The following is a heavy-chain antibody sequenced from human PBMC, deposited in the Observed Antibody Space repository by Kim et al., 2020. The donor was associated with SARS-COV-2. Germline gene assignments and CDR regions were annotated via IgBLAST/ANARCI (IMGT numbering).Heavy chain of an antibody. Sequence: SETLSLTCAVYGGSFSGYYWSWIRQPPGKGLEWIGEINHSGSTNYNPSLKSRVTISVDTSKNQFSLKLSSVTAADTAVYYCARGLHQPFDYWGQGTLVTVSS. J-gene: IGHJ4*02. CDR1: GGSFSGYY. V-gene: IGHV4-34*01. CDR3: ARGLHQPFDY. D-gene: IGHD2-2*01. CDR2: INHSGST.